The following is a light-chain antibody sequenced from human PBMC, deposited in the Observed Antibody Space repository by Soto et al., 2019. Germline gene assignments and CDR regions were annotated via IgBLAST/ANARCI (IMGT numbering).Light chain of an antibody. CDR1: QIVGSN. CDR2: GAS. J-gene: IGKJ2*01. V-gene: IGKV3-15*01. Sequence: EIVMTQSPATLSVSPGERATLSCRASQIVGSNLAWYQQKPGQVPRLLMYGASTRATGIPARFSGSGSGTEFTLTISSLQAEDSAVYYCQQYDNWPPYTFGQGTKLEIK. CDR3: QQYDNWPPYT.